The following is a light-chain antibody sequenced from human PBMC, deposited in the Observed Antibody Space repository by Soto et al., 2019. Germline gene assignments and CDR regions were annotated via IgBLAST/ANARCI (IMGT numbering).Light chain of an antibody. V-gene: IGLV1-44*01. J-gene: IGLJ1*01. Sequence: QSVLTQPPSASGTPGQRVTISCSGSSSNIGINSVNWYQQLPGTAPKLLIYNNNQRPSGVPDRFSGSKSVTSASLAISGLQSEDESDYYCAAWDDSLDGPIFGTGTKVTVL. CDR3: AAWDDSLDGPI. CDR2: NNN. CDR1: SSNIGINS.